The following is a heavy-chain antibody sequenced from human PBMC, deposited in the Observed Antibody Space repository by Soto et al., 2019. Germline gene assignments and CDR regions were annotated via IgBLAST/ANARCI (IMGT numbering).Heavy chain of an antibody. V-gene: IGHV3-30*18. Sequence: GVSLRLSCAASGFTFSSYSMSWVRQAPGKGLEWVAVISYDGSDKYYGDSVKGRFTISRDDSKNTLYLQMNSLRVEDTAVYYCAKALGELSPESFDYWGQGILVTVSS. CDR1: GFTFSSYS. CDR2: ISYDGSDK. J-gene: IGHJ4*02. CDR3: AKALGELSPESFDY. D-gene: IGHD3-16*02.